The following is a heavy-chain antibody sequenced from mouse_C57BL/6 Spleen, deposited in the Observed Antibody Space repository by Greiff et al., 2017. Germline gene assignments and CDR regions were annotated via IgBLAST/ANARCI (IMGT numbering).Heavy chain of an antibody. CDR2: ISYDGSN. Sequence: EVKLMESGPGLVKPSQSLSLTCSVTGYSITSGYYWNWIRQFPGNKLEWMGYISYDGSNNYNPSLKNRISITRDTSKNQFFLKLNSVTTEDTATYYCAIYYYGSSYYFDYWGQGTTLTVSS. J-gene: IGHJ2*01. D-gene: IGHD1-1*01. V-gene: IGHV3-6*01. CDR3: AIYYYGSSYYFDY. CDR1: GYSITSGYY.